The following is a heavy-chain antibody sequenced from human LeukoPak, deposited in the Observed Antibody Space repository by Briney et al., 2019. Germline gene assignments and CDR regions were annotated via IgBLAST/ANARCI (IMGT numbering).Heavy chain of an antibody. CDR3: VRGINPADY. CDR2: IFHSGST. CDR1: GYSISSGYY. J-gene: IGHJ4*02. V-gene: IGHV4-38-2*02. D-gene: IGHD1-14*01. Sequence: PSETLSLTCTVSGYSISSGYYWTWIRQPPGRGLEWIGTIFHSGSTYYNPSLQSRLTISVDTSKNQFSLRLNSVTAADTAVYYCVRGINPADYWGQGTLVTVSS.